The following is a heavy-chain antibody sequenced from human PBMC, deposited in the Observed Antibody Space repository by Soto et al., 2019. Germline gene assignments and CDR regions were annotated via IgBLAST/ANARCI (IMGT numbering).Heavy chain of an antibody. CDR1: SASITGTSY. J-gene: IGHJ4*02. D-gene: IGHD2-8*02. V-gene: IGHV4-4*07. Sequence: PSETLSLTCTVSSASITGTSYWSWIRQPAGKGLEWIGRFSLSGTTNYNPSLRSRVTMSADVSKNQFSLRLTSVTAADTALYYCAGGMTPPGAPAWYYFDSWGQGTLVTVSS. CDR3: AGGMTPPGAPAWYYFDS. CDR2: FSLSGTT.